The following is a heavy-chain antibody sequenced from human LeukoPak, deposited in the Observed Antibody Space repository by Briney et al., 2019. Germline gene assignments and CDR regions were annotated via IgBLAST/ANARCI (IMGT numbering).Heavy chain of an antibody. J-gene: IGHJ4*02. CDR1: GGSISSGSYY. D-gene: IGHD3-3*01. V-gene: IGHV4-61*02. CDR3: ARELTIFGVVRSFGY. CDR2: IYTSGST. Sequence: SETLSLTCTVSGGSISSGSYYWSWIRQPAGKGLEWNGRIYTSGSTNYNPSLKSRVTISVDTSKNQFSLKLSSVTAADTAVYYCARELTIFGVVRSFGYWGQGTLVTVSS.